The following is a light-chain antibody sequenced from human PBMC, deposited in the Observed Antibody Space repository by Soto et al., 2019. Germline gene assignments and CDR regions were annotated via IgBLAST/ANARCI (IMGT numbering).Light chain of an antibody. J-gene: IGLJ2*01. CDR1: TGAVTSGYY. Sequence: QAVVTQEPSLTVSPGGTVTLTCGSSTGAVTSGYYPNWFQQKPGQAPRALIYSTINKHSWTPTRFSGSLLGGKAALTLSGVQLVDEAIFYRLLYKGGPVVFGGGTRLTVL. CDR2: STI. V-gene: IGLV7-43*01. CDR3: LLYKGGPVV.